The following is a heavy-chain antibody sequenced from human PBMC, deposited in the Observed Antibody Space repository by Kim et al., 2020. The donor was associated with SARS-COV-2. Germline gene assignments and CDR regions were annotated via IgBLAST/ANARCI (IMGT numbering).Heavy chain of an antibody. CDR2: IIPILGIA. Sequence: SVKVSCKASGGTFSSYAISWVRQAPGQGLEWMGRIIPILGIANYAQKFQGRVTITADKSTSTAYMELSSLRSEDTAVYYCARGRGYYDSSGYYYDYWGQGTLVTVSS. CDR3: ARGRGYYDSSGYYYDY. D-gene: IGHD3-22*01. CDR1: GGTFSSYA. J-gene: IGHJ4*02. V-gene: IGHV1-69*04.